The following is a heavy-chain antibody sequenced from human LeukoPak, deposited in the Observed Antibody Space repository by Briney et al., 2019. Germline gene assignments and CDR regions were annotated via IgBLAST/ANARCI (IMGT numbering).Heavy chain of an antibody. CDR1: GFTFSDYY. CDR3: ARDLKGGSYYGSGFDY. J-gene: IGHJ4*02. CDR2: ISSSGSTI. Sequence: PGGSLRLSCAASGFTFSDYYMSWIRQAPGKGLEWVSYISSSGSTIYYADSVKGRFTISRDNAKNSLHLQMNSLRAEDTAVYYCARDLKGGSYYGSGFDYWGQGTLVTVSS. D-gene: IGHD1-26*01. V-gene: IGHV3-11*01.